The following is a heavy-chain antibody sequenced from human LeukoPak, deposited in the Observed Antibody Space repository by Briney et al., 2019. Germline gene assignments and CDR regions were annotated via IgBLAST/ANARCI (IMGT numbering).Heavy chain of an antibody. CDR1: GYTFTGYY. Sequence: ASVKVSCKASGYTFTGYYMHWVRQAPGQGLEWMGWINPNSGGTNYAQKFQGRVTMTRDTSISTAYMELSRLRSDDTAVYYCATGRYCTNGVCSYLLAYWGQGTLATVSS. V-gene: IGHV1-2*02. CDR3: ATGRYCTNGVCSYLLAY. D-gene: IGHD2-8*01. CDR2: INPNSGGT. J-gene: IGHJ4*02.